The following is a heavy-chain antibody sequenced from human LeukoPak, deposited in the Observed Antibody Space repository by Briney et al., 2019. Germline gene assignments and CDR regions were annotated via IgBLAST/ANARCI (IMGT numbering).Heavy chain of an antibody. CDR3: ARDSLPMAVTGPFDH. Sequence: PGGSLRLSCAASGFNFSSYGMHWVRQAPGKGLEWVTSIWFDGSNLHYADSVKGRVIISRDNSKSALYLQMNSPRAEDTAIYYCARDSLPMAVTGPFDHWGQGALVTVSS. CDR2: IWFDGSNL. J-gene: IGHJ4*02. D-gene: IGHD6-19*01. CDR1: GFNFSSYG. V-gene: IGHV3-33*01.